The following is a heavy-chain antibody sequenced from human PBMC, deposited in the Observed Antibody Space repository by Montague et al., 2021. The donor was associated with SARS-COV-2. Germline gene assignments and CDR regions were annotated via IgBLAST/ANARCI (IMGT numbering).Heavy chain of an antibody. V-gene: IGHV3-30-3*01. CDR2: ISYDGSNK. CDR3: ARSRGGSYYSWFDP. Sequence: SLRLSCAASGFTFSRYAMHWVRQAPGKGLEWVAVISYDGSNKYYXDSXKGRFTISRDNSKNTLYLQMNSLRAEDTAVYYCARSRGGSYYSWFDPWGQGTLVTVSS. CDR1: GFTFSRYA. D-gene: IGHD3-10*01. J-gene: IGHJ5*02.